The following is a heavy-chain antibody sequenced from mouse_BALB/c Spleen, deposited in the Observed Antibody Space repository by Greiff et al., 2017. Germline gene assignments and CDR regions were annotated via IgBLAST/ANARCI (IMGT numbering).Heavy chain of an antibody. V-gene: IGHV1S29*02. CDR3: ARCPYGNYSYFDV. CDR1: GYTFTDYN. J-gene: IGHJ1*01. CDR2: IYPYNGGT. Sequence: EVQLQQSGPELVKPGASVKISCKASGYTFTDYNMHWVKQSHGKSLEWIGYIYPYNGGTGYNQKFKSKATLTVDNSSSTAYMELRSLTSEDSAVYYCARCPYGNYSYFDVWGAGTTVTVSS. D-gene: IGHD2-1*01.